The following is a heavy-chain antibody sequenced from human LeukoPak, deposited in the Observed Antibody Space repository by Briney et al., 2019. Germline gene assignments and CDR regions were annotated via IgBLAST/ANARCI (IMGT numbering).Heavy chain of an antibody. CDR2: IRSSSSTI. Sequence: GGSLRVCCAASGFTFSSYSMNWVRQAPGKGLEWVSYIRSSSSTIYYADSVKGRFTISRDNAKNSMYLQMNILRAEDTAVYYCARDLLGYCSGGSCDYLFDYWGRGTLVTVSS. J-gene: IGHJ4*02. V-gene: IGHV3-48*01. CDR3: ARDLLGYCSGGSCDYLFDY. CDR1: GFTFSSYS. D-gene: IGHD2-15*01.